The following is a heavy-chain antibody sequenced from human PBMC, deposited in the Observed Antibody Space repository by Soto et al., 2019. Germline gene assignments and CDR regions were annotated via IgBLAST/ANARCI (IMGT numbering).Heavy chain of an antibody. CDR2: IWYDGSNK. D-gene: IGHD3-22*01. V-gene: IGHV3-33*01. CDR1: GFTFSSYG. CDR3: ARGPPWGVVVIDY. Sequence: GGSLRLSCAASGFTFSSYGMHWVCQAPGKGLEWVAVIWYDGSNKYYADSVKGRFTISRDNSKNTLYLQMNSLRAEDTAVYYCARGPPWGVVVIDYWGQGTLVTVSS. J-gene: IGHJ4*02.